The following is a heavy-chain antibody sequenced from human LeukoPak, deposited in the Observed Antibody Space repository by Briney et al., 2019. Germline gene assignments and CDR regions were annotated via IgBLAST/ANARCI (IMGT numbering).Heavy chain of an antibody. D-gene: IGHD4-17*01. J-gene: IGHJ3*02. CDR1: GGSFSGYY. CDR3: ARDLEKTTVTTSGAFDI. CDR2: IYYSGST. V-gene: IGHV4-34*01. Sequence: SETLSLTCAVYGGSFSGYYWGWIRQPPGKGLEWIGSIYYSGSTYYNPSLKSRVTISVDTSKNQFSMKLSSVTAADTAVYYCARDLEKTTVTTSGAFDIWGQGTMVTVSS.